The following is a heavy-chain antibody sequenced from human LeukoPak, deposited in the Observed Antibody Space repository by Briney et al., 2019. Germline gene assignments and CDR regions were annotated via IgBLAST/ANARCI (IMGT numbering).Heavy chain of an antibody. Sequence: PGGSLRLSCAASGFTFSSYSMNWVRQAPGKGLEWVSSISSSSSYIYYADSVKGRFTISRDNAKNSLYLQMNSLRAEDTAVYYCARASYCSSTSCANGFDIWGQGTMVTVSS. CDR3: ARASYCSSTSCANGFDI. CDR1: GFTFSSYS. CDR2: ISSSSSYI. D-gene: IGHD2-2*01. J-gene: IGHJ3*02. V-gene: IGHV3-21*01.